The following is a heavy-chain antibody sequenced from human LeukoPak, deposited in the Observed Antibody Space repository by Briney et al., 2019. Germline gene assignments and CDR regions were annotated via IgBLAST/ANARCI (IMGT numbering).Heavy chain of an antibody. CDR2: ISSSSSYI. CDR3: ARDEAHRAVGLDSFDI. J-gene: IGHJ3*02. D-gene: IGHD3-22*01. V-gene: IGHV3-21*01. CDR1: GFTFSSYS. Sequence: GGSLRLSSVASGFTFSSYSMNWVRQAPGKGLEWVSCISSSSSYIYYADSVKGRFTISRDNAKNSLYLQMNSLRADDTAVYYCARDEAHRAVGLDSFDIWGQGTMVTVSS.